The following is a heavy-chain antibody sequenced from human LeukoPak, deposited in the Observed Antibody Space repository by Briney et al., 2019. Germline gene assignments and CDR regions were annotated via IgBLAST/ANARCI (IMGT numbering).Heavy chain of an antibody. J-gene: IGHJ3*02. CDR1: GGTFSSYA. D-gene: IGHD1-26*01. V-gene: IGHV1-69*13. CDR3: ARDNSGSTASFDI. CDR2: IIPIFGTA. Sequence: GASVKVSCKASGGTFSSYAISWVRQAPGQGLEWTGGIIPIFGTASYAQKFQGRVTITADESTSTAYMELSSLRSEDTAVYYCARDNSGSTASFDIWGQGTMVTVSS.